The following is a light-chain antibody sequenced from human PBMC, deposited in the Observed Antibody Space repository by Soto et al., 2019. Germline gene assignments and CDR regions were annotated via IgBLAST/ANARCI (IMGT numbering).Light chain of an antibody. CDR2: EGS. Sequence: QSALTQPASVSGSPGQSTTISCTGTSSDVGSYNLVSWYQQYPGKAPKLMIYEGSKRPSGVSNRFSGSKSGNTASLTISGLQAEDEADYYCCSYAGSRTPNVFGTGTKVTVL. CDR3: CSYAGSRTPNV. CDR1: SSDVGSYNL. J-gene: IGLJ1*01. V-gene: IGLV2-23*01.